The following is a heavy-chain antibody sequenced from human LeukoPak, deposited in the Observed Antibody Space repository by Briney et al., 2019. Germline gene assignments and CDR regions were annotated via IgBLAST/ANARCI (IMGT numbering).Heavy chain of an antibody. V-gene: IGHV4-59*01. Sequence: SETLSLTCTVSGRSISSSYWSWIRQPPGRGLEWIGYTSHSGSTNYKPSLKSRVSISVDTSKNQFSLKLTSVTAADTAMYYCARGYYDARGDSNPFDIWGQGTMVTVSS. J-gene: IGHJ3*02. D-gene: IGHD3-22*01. CDR1: GRSISSSY. CDR2: TSHSGST. CDR3: ARGYYDARGDSNPFDI.